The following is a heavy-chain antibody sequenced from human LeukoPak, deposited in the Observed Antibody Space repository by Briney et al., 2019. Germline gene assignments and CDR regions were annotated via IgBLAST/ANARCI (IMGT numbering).Heavy chain of an antibody. V-gene: IGHV1-24*01. Sequence: GASVKVSCKVSGYTLTELSMHWVRQAPGKGREWMGGFDPEDGETIYAQKFQGRVTMTEDTSTDTAYMELSSLRSEDTAVYYCATGVSVWELLDYWGQGTLVTVSS. CDR2: FDPEDGET. J-gene: IGHJ4*02. CDR1: GYTLTELS. CDR3: ATGVSVWELLDY. D-gene: IGHD1-26*01.